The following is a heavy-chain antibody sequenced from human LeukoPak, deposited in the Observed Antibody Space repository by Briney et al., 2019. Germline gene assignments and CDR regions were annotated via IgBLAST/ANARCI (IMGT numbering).Heavy chain of an antibody. CDR2: ISYDGSNK. D-gene: IGHD3-22*01. J-gene: IGHJ4*02. Sequence: GGSLRLSCVGSGFIFDDYGMHWVRQAPGKGLEWVAVISYDGSNKYYADSVKAPFTLSTPNSKTTLYLHMNSLRAAYTAVYYCAKDHYDSSGYSSVLEYYFDYWGQGTLVTASS. CDR1: GFIFDDYG. V-gene: IGHV3-30*18. CDR3: AKDHYDSSGYSSVLEYYFDY.